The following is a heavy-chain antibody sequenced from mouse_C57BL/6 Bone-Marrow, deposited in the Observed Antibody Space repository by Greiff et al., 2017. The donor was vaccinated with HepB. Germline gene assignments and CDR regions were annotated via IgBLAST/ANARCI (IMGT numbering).Heavy chain of an antibody. V-gene: IGHV1-59*01. CDR1: GYTFTSYW. Sequence: QVQLQQPGAELVRPGTSVKLSCKASGYTFTSYWMHWVKQRPGQGLEWIGVIDPSDSYTNYNQKFKGKATLTVDTSSSTAYMQLSGLTSEDSAVYYCAREVYVGRYFDVWGTGTTVTVSS. CDR2: IDPSDSYT. D-gene: IGHD1-1*01. J-gene: IGHJ1*03. CDR3: AREVYVGRYFDV.